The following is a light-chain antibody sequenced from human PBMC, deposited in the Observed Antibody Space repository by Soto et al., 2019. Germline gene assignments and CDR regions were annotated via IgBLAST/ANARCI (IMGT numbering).Light chain of an antibody. CDR3: QHRT. CDR2: DAS. J-gene: IGKJ1*01. CDR1: QSISSW. Sequence: DIQMTQSPSTLSASVGDRVTMTCRASQSISSWLAWYQQKPGKAPKLLIYDASSLESGVPSRFSGSGSGTEFTLTISSLQPDDFATYYCQHRTFGQGTKVEIK. V-gene: IGKV1-5*01.